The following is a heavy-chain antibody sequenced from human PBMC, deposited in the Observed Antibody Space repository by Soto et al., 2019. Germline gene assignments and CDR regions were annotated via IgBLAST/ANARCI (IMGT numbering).Heavy chain of an antibody. Sequence: PSETLSLTCAVSGGSISSGGYSWSWIRQPPGKGLEWIGYIYHSGSTYYNPSLKSRVTISVDRSKNQFSLKLSSVTAADTAVYYCARGRMVATSPGGFDYWGQGTLVTVSS. CDR2: IYHSGST. D-gene: IGHD5-12*01. CDR1: GGSISSGGYS. J-gene: IGHJ4*02. CDR3: ARGRMVATSPGGFDY. V-gene: IGHV4-30-2*01.